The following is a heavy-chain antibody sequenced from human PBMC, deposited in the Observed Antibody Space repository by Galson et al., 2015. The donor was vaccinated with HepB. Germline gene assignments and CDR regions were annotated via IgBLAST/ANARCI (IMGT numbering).Heavy chain of an antibody. Sequence: SLRLSCAASGFTFDDYTMHWVRQAPGKGLEWVSLISWDGGSTYYADSVKGRFTISRDNSKNSLYLQMNSLRTEDTALYYCAKDNLRVWKHDFWSGPYDGEYFQHWGQGTLVTVSS. V-gene: IGHV3-43*01. CDR3: AKDNLRVWKHDFWSGPYDGEYFQH. CDR1: GFTFDDYT. J-gene: IGHJ1*01. D-gene: IGHD3-3*01. CDR2: ISWDGGST.